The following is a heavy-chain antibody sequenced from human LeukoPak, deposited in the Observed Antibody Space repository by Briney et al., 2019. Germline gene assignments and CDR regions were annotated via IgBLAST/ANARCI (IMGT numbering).Heavy chain of an antibody. CDR2: ISGSGGST. D-gene: IGHD3-10*02. Sequence: GGSLRLSCAASGFTFSSYWMSWVRQAPGKGLEWVSAISGSGGSTYYADPVKGRFTISRDNSKNTLYLQMNSLRAEDTAVYYCAELGITMIGGVWGKGTTVTISS. CDR1: GFTFSSYW. V-gene: IGHV3-23*01. CDR3: AELGITMIGGV. J-gene: IGHJ6*04.